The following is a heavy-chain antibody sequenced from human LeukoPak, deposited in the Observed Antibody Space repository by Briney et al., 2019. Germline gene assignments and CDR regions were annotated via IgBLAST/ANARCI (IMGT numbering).Heavy chain of an antibody. CDR1: GFTFSDYY. J-gene: IGHJ4*02. D-gene: IGHD4-11*01. CDR3: ASGRYSNYFDY. V-gene: IGHV3-11*06. CDR2: ISSSSSYT. Sequence: GGSLRLSCAASGFTFSDYYMSWIRQAPGKGLEWVSYISSSSSYTNYADSVRGRFTISRDNAKNSLYLQMNSLRAEDTAVYYCASGRYSNYFDYWGQGTLVTVSS.